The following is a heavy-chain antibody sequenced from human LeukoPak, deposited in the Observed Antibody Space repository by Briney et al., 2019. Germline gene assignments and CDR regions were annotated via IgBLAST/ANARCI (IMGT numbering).Heavy chain of an antibody. CDR3: AKDMNHIAAAGTPFDY. Sequence: GGSLRLSCAASGFTFSSYGMHWVRQAPGKGLEWVAVISYDGSNKYYADSVKGRFTISRDNSKNTLYLQMNSLRAEDTAVYYCAKDMNHIAAAGTPFDYWGQGTLVTVSS. CDR1: GFTFSSYG. V-gene: IGHV3-30*18. CDR2: ISYDGSNK. J-gene: IGHJ4*02. D-gene: IGHD6-13*01.